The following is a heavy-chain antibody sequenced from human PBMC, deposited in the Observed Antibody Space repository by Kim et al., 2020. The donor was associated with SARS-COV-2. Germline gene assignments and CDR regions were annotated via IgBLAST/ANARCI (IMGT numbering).Heavy chain of an antibody. CDR3: AKVVTMVRGDQRLAEEDAFDI. D-gene: IGHD3-10*01. CDR2: ISYDGSNK. V-gene: IGHV3-30*18. J-gene: IGHJ3*02. CDR1: GFTFSSYG. Sequence: GGSLRLSCAASGFTFSSYGMHWVRQAPGKGLEWVAVISYDGSNKYYADSVKGRFTISRDNSKNTLYLQMNSLRAEDTAVYYCAKVVTMVRGDQRLAEEDAFDIWGQGTMVTVSS.